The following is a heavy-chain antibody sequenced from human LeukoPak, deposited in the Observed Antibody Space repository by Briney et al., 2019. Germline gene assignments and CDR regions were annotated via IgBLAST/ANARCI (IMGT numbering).Heavy chain of an antibody. CDR1: GGTFSSYA. J-gene: IGHJ5*02. Sequence: ASVKASCKASGGTFSSYAISWVRQAPGQGLEWMGGIIPIFGTANFAQKFQGRVTITTDESTSTAYMELSSLRSEDTAVYYCARGAIFGVVRELNPWGQGTLVTVSS. CDR2: IIPIFGTA. V-gene: IGHV1-69*05. CDR3: ARGAIFGVVRELNP. D-gene: IGHD3-3*01.